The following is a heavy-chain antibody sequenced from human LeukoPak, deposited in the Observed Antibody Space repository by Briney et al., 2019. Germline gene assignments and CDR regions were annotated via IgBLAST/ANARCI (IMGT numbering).Heavy chain of an antibody. Sequence: AGGSLRLSCAASGFTFSGYAMSWVRQAPGKGLEWVSGISGSGGSTYYADSVKGRFTISRDNSKNTVHLLMNSLKAEDTAVYYCAKTELVMNYYYYVDVWGKGTTVTVSS. CDR3: AKTELVMNYYYYVDV. CDR2: ISGSGGST. J-gene: IGHJ6*03. CDR1: GFTFSGYA. V-gene: IGHV3-23*01. D-gene: IGHD2-21*01.